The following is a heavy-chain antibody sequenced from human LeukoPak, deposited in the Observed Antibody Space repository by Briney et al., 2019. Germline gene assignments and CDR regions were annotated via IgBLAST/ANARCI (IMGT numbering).Heavy chain of an antibody. CDR3: ARASAGGYYSDY. J-gene: IGHJ4*02. CDR1: GFTFSSYA. D-gene: IGHD6-25*01. CDR2: ISGGAGGT. Sequence: GGSLRLSCAASGFTFSSYAMSWVRQAPGKGLEWVSTISGGAGGTYHADSVKGRFTISRDSSKNTLYLQMNSLRAEDTAVYYCARASAGGYYSDYWGQGTLVTVSS. V-gene: IGHV3-23*01.